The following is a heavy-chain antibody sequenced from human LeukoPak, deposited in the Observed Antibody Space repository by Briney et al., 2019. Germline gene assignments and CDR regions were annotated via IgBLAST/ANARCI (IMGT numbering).Heavy chain of an antibody. V-gene: IGHV1-2*02. CDR2: INAKSGGT. CDR1: GYTFTGYY. Sequence: ASVKVSCKASGYTFTGYYIHWVRQAPGQGLEWMGCINAKSGGTNYAQEFQGRVTMTRDTSISTAYMELSRLRSDDTAVYYCVTDESNSWSYYFDYWGQGTLVTVSS. J-gene: IGHJ4*02. CDR3: VTDESNSWSYYFDY. D-gene: IGHD4-11*01.